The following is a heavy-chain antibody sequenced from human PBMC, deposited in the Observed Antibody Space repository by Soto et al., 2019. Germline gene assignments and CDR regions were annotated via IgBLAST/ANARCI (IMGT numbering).Heavy chain of an antibody. V-gene: IGHV1-2*02. D-gene: IGHD4-17*01. CDR2: INPINGGR. CDR1: GYTFTGYY. Sequence: ASVKVSCKPSGYTFTGYYIHWVRQAPGQGLEWMGWINPINGGRNYAQKFQGRVTMTRDTSITTAYMDLSSLRSDDTAIYFCARGPDYGGNPDTSHLDYWGQGSLVTVSS. J-gene: IGHJ4*02. CDR3: ARGPDYGGNPDTSHLDY.